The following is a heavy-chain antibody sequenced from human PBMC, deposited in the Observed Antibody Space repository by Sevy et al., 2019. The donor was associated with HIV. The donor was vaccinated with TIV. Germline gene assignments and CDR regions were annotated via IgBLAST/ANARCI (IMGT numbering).Heavy chain of an antibody. CDR1: GFSFNNFW. Sequence: GGSLRLSCAASGFSFNNFWMSWVRQAPGKGLEWVANIKQDGSEKYYVDSVKGRFTIFRDNAKNSLYLQMNSLRAEDTAVYYCARVPYYGEGYYYGMDVWGQGTTVTVSS. V-gene: IGHV3-7*03. CDR3: ARVPYYGEGYYYGMDV. J-gene: IGHJ6*02. D-gene: IGHD4-17*01. CDR2: IKQDGSEK.